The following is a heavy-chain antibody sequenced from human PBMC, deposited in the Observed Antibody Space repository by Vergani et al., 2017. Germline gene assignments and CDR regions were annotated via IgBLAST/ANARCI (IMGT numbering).Heavy chain of an antibody. CDR2: INLNSGGT. Sequence: QVQLVQSGAEVKKPGASVKVSCKASGYTFTGYYMHWVRQAPGQGLEWMGWINLNSGGTNYAQKFTGRVTMTRDTSISTAYMELSRLRSDDTAVYYCARGNYDFWSGYHTPLNYFDYWGQGTLVTVSS. CDR3: ARGNYDFWSGYHTPLNYFDY. J-gene: IGHJ4*02. D-gene: IGHD3-3*01. CDR1: GYTFTGYY. V-gene: IGHV1-2*02.